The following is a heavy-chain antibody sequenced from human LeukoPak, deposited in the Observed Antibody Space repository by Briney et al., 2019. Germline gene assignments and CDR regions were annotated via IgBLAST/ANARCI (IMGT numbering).Heavy chain of an antibody. CDR2: ISFSGSTT. D-gene: IGHD2-15*01. V-gene: IGHV3-48*03. J-gene: IGHJ4*02. CDR3: ARVVYCSGGNCHDYFDY. CDR1: GFTFSSYE. Sequence: PGGSLRLSCAASGFTFSSYEMHWVRQAPGKGLEWVSYISFSGSTTFYADSVKGRFTISRDNAENSLYLQTKSLTAEDTAIYYCARVVYCSGGNCHDYFDYWGQGTLVTVSS.